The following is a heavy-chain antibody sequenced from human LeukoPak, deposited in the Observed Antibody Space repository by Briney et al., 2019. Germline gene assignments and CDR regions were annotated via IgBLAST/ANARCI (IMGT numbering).Heavy chain of an antibody. CDR1: GGSFSGYY. Sequence: SETLSLTCAVYGGSFSGYYWSWIRQPPGKGLEWIGEINHSGSTNYNPSLKSRVTISVDTSKNQFSLKLSSVTAADTAVYYCARSFLPRSGTVDYWGQGTLVTVSS. V-gene: IGHV4-34*01. D-gene: IGHD3-3*01. CDR3: ARSFLPRSGTVDY. J-gene: IGHJ4*02. CDR2: INHSGST.